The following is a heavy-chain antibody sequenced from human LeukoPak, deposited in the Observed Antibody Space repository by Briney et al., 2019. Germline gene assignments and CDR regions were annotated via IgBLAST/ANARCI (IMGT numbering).Heavy chain of an antibody. Sequence: SETLSLTCTVSGGSISSSSYYWGWIRQPPGKGREWIGSIYYSGSTYYNPSLKSRVTMSVDTSKNQFSLKLSSVTAADTAVYYCASRPFLSLEWLSPFDYWGQGTLVTVSS. J-gene: IGHJ4*02. CDR3: ASRPFLSLEWLSPFDY. CDR2: IYYSGST. D-gene: IGHD3-3*01. V-gene: IGHV4-39*01. CDR1: GGSISSSSYY.